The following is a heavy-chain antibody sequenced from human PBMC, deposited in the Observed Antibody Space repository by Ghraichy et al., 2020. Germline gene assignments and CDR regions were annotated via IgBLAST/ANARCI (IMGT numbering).Heavy chain of an antibody. V-gene: IGHV3-23*01. D-gene: IGHD2-15*01. Sequence: GGSLRLSCTASGFTFSSYAMSWVRQAPGKGLEWVSAISGSGGRTYYADSVKGRFTISRDNSKNTLYLQMNSLRAEDTAVYYCARYCSGGSCYGVPYYYYYGMDVWGQGTTVTVSS. CDR3: ARYCSGGSCYGVPYYYYYGMDV. J-gene: IGHJ6*02. CDR2: ISGSGGRT. CDR1: GFTFSSYA.